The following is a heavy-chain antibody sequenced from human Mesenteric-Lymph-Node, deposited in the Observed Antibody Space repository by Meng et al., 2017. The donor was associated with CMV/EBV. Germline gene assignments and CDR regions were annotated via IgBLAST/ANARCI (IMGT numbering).Heavy chain of an antibody. D-gene: IGHD1-20*01. Sequence: SETLSLTCTVSGGSISSGGYYWSWIRQHPGKGLEWIGYIYYSGSTYYNPSLKSRVTISVDTSKNQFSLKLSSVTAADTAVYYCARESYNWNDVSDSGYWGQGTLVTVSS. CDR2: IYYSGST. J-gene: IGHJ4*02. CDR3: ARESYNWNDVSDSGY. V-gene: IGHV4-31*03. CDR1: GGSISSGGYY.